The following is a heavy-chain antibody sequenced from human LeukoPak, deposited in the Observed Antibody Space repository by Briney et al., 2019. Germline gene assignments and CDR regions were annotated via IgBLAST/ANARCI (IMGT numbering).Heavy chain of an antibody. J-gene: IGHJ4*02. CDR1: GCTFSSYA. Sequence: SVKVSCKASGCTFSSYAISWVRQAPGQGVEWMGRIIPILVIANYAQKFQGRVTITADKSTSTAYMELSSLRSEDTAVYYCARDDRGRRGYSYGYEVDYWGQGTLVTVSS. CDR2: IIPILVIA. V-gene: IGHV1-69*04. CDR3: ARDDRGRRGYSYGYEVDY. D-gene: IGHD5-18*01.